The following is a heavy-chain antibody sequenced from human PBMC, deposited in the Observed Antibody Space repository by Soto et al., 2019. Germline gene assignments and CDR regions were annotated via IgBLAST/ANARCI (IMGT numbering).Heavy chain of an antibody. V-gene: IGHV4-39*01. CDR3: ASRSSPQQLVLIEDY. CDR1: GGSISSSSYY. J-gene: IGHJ4*02. D-gene: IGHD6-13*01. Sequence: QLQLQESGPGLVKPSETLSLTCTVSGGSISSSSYYWGWIRQPPGKGLEWIGSIYYSGSTYYNPSLQSRVTIXXDXSXXQFSLKLSSVTAADTAVYYCASRSSPQQLVLIEDYWGQGTLVTVSS. CDR2: IYYSGST.